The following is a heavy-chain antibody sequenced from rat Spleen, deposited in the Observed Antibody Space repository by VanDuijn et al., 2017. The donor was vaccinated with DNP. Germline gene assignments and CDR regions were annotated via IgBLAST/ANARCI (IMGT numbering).Heavy chain of an antibody. D-gene: IGHD1-12*03. CDR3: ATHYYDGFYHWHLDF. V-gene: IGHV5-7*01. CDR1: GFTFSDYN. Sequence: EVKLVESGGGVVQSGRSLKLSCAASGFTFSDYNMVWVRQAPKKGLEWIATISYDGLSANYRDSVKGRFTISRDNANSSLYLQVDSLRSEDTATYYCATHYYDGFYHWHLDFWGPGTMVTVSS. CDR2: ISYDGLSA. J-gene: IGHJ1*01.